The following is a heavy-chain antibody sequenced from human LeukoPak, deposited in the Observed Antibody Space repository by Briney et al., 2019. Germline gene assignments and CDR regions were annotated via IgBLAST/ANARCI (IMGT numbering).Heavy chain of an antibody. CDR3: ARQPSYDILTGYSHTYYFDY. D-gene: IGHD3-9*01. Sequence: SETLSLTCAVYGGSFSGYYWSWIRQPPGKGLEWIGYIYYSGSTNYNPSLESRVTISVGTSKNQFSLKLSSVTAADTAVYYCARQPSYDILTGYSHTYYFDYWGQGTLVTISS. V-gene: IGHV4-59*08. CDR2: IYYSGST. CDR1: GGSFSGYY. J-gene: IGHJ4*02.